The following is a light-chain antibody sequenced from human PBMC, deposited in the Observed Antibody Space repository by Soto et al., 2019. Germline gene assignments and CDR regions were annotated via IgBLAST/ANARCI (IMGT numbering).Light chain of an antibody. CDR3: SSYAGSNNLV. CDR2: EVS. V-gene: IGLV2-8*01. CDR1: SSDVGGYNY. J-gene: IGLJ3*02. Sequence: QSALTQPPSASGSPGRSVTIPCTGTSSDVGGYNYVSWYQHHPGKAPKLMIYEVSKRPSGVPDRFSGSKSGNTASLTVSGLQAEDEADYYCSSYAGSNNLVFGGGTKLTVL.